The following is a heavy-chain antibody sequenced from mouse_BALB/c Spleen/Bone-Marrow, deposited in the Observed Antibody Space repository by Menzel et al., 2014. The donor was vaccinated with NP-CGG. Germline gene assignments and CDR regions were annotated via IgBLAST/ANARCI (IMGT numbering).Heavy chain of an antibody. CDR3: ARIYDGYYGGFFDY. CDR2: IHPSDSET. Sequence: VQLQQSGAELVRPGASVKLSCKASGYSFTSFWMNWVKQRPGQGLEWIGMIHPSDSETRLNQKFKDKATLTVDKSSSTAYMQLSSPTSEDSAVYYCARIYDGYYGGFFDYWGQGTTLAVSS. J-gene: IGHJ2*01. V-gene: IGHV1-61*01. CDR1: GYSFTSFW. D-gene: IGHD2-3*01.